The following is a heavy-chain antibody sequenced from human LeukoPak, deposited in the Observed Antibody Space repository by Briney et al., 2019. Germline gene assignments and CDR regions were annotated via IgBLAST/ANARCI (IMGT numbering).Heavy chain of an antibody. V-gene: IGHV4-30-2*01. CDR3: ARTYYDYVWGSYRSRSGLWYFDL. J-gene: IGHJ2*01. CDR2: IYHSGST. CDR1: GGSISSGGCS. D-gene: IGHD3-16*02. Sequence: SETLSLTCAVSGGSISSGGCSWSWIRQPPGKGLEWIGYIYHSGSTYYNPSLKSRVTISVDRSKNQFSLKLSSVTAADTAVYYCARTYYDYVWGSYRSRSGLWYFDLWGRGTLVTVSS.